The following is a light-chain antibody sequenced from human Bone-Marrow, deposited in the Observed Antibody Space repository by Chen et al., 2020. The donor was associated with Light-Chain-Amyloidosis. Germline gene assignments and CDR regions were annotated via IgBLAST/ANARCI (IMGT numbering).Light chain of an antibody. CDR3: QQTADIPYT. CDR2: AAS. J-gene: IGKJ2*01. Sequence: IQVTQSPSSLSASVGDRVTVTCRASQSIGDYLNWYQQKPGKAPKLLIYAASNLQSGVPSRFSGGGSGTDFTLTISNLHSEDFATYYCQQTADIPYTFGQGTKLDIK. V-gene: IGKV1-39*01. CDR1: QSIGDY.